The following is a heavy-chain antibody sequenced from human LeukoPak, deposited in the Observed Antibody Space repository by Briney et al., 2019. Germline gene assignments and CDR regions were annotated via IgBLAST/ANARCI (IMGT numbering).Heavy chain of an antibody. J-gene: IGHJ4*02. Sequence: ASVKVSCKASGYTFTSYGISWVRQAAGQELEWMGWISAYNGNTNYAQKLQGRVTMTTDTSTSTAYMELRSLRSDDTAVYYCARAAFGAYYYDSSGYENWGQGTLVTVSS. V-gene: IGHV1-18*01. CDR3: ARAAFGAYYYDSSGYEN. D-gene: IGHD3-22*01. CDR2: ISAYNGNT. CDR1: GYTFTSYG.